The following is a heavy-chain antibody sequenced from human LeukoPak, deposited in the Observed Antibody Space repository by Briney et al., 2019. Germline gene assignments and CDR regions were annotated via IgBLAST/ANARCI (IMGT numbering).Heavy chain of an antibody. CDR3: ARYSAQGTY. D-gene: IGHD1-7*01. V-gene: IGHV1-2*02. Sequence: SVKVSCKASENTFTGHYVHWVRQAPGQGLEWMGWISPDNGGTNYAQKFRGRVTVTRDTSIRTAYMELGSLTSDDTAVYYCARYSAQGTYWGQGTLVTVSS. J-gene: IGHJ4*02. CDR2: ISPDNGGT. CDR1: ENTFTGHY.